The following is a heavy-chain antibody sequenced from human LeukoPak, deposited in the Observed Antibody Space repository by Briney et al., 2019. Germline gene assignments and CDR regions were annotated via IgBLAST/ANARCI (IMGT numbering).Heavy chain of an antibody. V-gene: IGHV3-21*01. CDR3: ARNPSLSLFDY. Sequence: PGGSLRLSCAASGFTFSSYSMNWVRQAPGKGLEWVSSISSSSSYIYYADSVKGRFTISRDNAKNSPYLQMNSLRAEDTAVYYCARNPSLSLFDYWGQGTLVTVSS. CDR2: ISSSSSYI. J-gene: IGHJ4*02. CDR1: GFTFSSYS.